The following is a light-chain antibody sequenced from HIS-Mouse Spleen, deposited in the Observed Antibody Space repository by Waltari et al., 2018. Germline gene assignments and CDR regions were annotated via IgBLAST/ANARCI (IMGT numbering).Light chain of an antibody. V-gene: IGLV1-47*01. CDR3: AAWDDSLSGYV. CDR2: RNN. CDR1: SSNLGSNY. Sequence: QSVLTQPPSASGTPGQRVTISCSGSSSNLGSNYVYWYQQLPGTAPKLPIYRNNQRPSGVPDRFSGSKSGTSASLAISGLRSEDEADYYCAAWDDSLSGYVFGTGTKVTVL. J-gene: IGLJ1*01.